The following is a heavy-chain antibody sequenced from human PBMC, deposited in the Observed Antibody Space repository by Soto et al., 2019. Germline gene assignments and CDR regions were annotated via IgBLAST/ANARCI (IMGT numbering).Heavy chain of an antibody. J-gene: IGHJ6*02. CDR3: ARDSSAKGMDV. CDR2: INASSGST. Sequence: ASVNVSCKASGYTFTSYAMNWVRQAPGQGLEWMGWINASSGSTNYAQKFQGRVTMTRNTSISTAYMELSSLRSEDTAVYYCARDSSAKGMDVWGQGTTVTVSS. D-gene: IGHD3-22*01. CDR1: GYTFTSYA. V-gene: IGHV1-8*02.